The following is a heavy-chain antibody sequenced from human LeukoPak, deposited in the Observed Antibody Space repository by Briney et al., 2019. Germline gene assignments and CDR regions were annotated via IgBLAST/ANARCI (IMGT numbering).Heavy chain of an antibody. D-gene: IGHD5-18*01. J-gene: IGHJ4*02. CDR1: GFTFSSYD. Sequence: PGGSLRLSSGASGFTFSSYDMYWVRQAPGKGLDWVAVISYDGSNKYYADSVKGRFTISRDNSKNTLYLQMNSLRAEDTAVYYCARAMAAAGGSHWGQGTLVTVSS. CDR2: ISYDGSNK. CDR3: ARAMAAAGGSH. V-gene: IGHV3-30-3*01.